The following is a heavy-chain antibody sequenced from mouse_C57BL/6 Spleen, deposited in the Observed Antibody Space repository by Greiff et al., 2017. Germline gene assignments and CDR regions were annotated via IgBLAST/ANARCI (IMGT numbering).Heavy chain of an antibody. V-gene: IGHV1-53*01. CDR3: ARDCSSFAY. CDR2: INPSTGGT. CDR1: GYTFTSYW. J-gene: IGHJ3*01. Sequence: QVQLQQPGTELVQPGASVQLSCKASGYTFTSYWMHWVKQRPGQGLEWIGNINPSTGGTNYTEKFKSKATLTVDKSSSTAYMQLSSLTSEYSAVYNCARDCSSFAYWGQGTLVTVSA.